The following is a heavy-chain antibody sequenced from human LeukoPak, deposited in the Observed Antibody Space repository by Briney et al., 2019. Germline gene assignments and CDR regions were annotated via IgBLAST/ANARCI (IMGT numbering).Heavy chain of an antibody. Sequence: GESLKISCKGSGYSFTKYWIGWVRQMPGKGLEWMGIIYPGDSDTRYSPSFQGQVTISADKSISIAYLQWSSLKASDTAMYYCARSPKKPVRYFDWANPSYYFDYWGQGTLVTVSS. CDR3: ARSPKKPVRYFDWANPSYYFDY. D-gene: IGHD3-9*01. CDR1: GYSFTKYW. J-gene: IGHJ4*02. CDR2: IYPGDSDT. V-gene: IGHV5-51*01.